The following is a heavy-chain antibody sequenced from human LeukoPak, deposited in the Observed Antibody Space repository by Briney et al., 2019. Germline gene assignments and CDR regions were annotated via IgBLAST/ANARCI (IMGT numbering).Heavy chain of an antibody. CDR3: ARVGRSSSGWYDYYYGMDV. J-gene: IGHJ6*04. CDR1: GFTFSSYE. CDR2: ISSSSSTI. D-gene: IGHD6-19*01. Sequence: PGGSLRLSCAASGFTFSSYEMNWVRQAPGKGLEWVSYISSSSSTIYYADSVKGRFTISRDNAKNSLYLQMNSLRAEDTAVYYCARVGRSSSGWYDYYYGMDVWGKGTTVTVSS. V-gene: IGHV3-48*03.